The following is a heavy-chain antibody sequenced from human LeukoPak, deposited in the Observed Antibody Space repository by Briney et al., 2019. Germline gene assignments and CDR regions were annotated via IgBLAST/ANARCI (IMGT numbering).Heavy chain of an antibody. CDR3: ARDLLKWELLLGGFDY. CDR2: ISYDGSNK. Sequence: PGGSLRLSCAASGFTFSSYAMHWVRQAPGKGLEWVAVISYDGSNKYYADSVKGRFTISRDSSKNTLYLQMNSLRAEDTAVYYCARDLLKWELLLGGFDYWGQGTLVTVSS. D-gene: IGHD1-26*01. V-gene: IGHV3-30-3*01. J-gene: IGHJ4*02. CDR1: GFTFSSYA.